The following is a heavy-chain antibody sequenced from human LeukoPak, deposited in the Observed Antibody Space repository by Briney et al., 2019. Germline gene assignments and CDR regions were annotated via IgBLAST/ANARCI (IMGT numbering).Heavy chain of an antibody. V-gene: IGHV4-39*07. D-gene: IGHD2-2*01. Sequence: SETLSLTCTVSGGSISSSSYYWCWIRQPPGKGLEWIGRIYYSGSTYYNPSLKSRVTITVDTSKNQFSLKLSSVTAADTAVYYCARRKEDIVVVPAANLHYYYYMDVWGKGTTVTVSS. CDR1: GGSISSSSYY. CDR2: IYYSGST. CDR3: ARRKEDIVVVPAANLHYYYYMDV. J-gene: IGHJ6*03.